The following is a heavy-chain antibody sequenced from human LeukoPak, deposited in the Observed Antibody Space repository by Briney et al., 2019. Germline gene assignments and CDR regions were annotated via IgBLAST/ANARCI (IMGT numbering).Heavy chain of an antibody. CDR2: ISGGGGST. Sequence: GGSLRLSCAVSGFTFSSYAMSWVRQTPGKGLEWVSVISGGGGSTYYADSVKGRFTIPRDTFKNTLYLQMNSLRAEDTAVYYCAKAPSPTTRYFDYWGQGTLVTVSS. J-gene: IGHJ4*02. CDR3: AKAPSPTTRYFDY. CDR1: GFTFSSYA. V-gene: IGHV3-23*01. D-gene: IGHD1-26*01.